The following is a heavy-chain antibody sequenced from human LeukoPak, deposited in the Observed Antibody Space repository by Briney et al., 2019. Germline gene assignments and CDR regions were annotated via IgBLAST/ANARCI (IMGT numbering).Heavy chain of an antibody. CDR1: GFTFSRHW. D-gene: IGHD4-17*01. J-gene: IGHJ6*02. Sequence: PGGSLRLSCVASGFTFSRHWMSWVRQAPGKGLEWVANIKHDGSEKHYVDSVKGRFTISRDNAKNSLYLQMNSLRDEDTAVYYCAREIPTVNYYGMDVWGQGTTVTVSS. CDR2: IKHDGSEK. CDR3: AREIPTVNYYGMDV. V-gene: IGHV3-7*01.